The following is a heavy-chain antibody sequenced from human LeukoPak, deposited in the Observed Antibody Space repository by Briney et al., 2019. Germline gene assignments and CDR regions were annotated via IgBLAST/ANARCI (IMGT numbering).Heavy chain of an antibody. J-gene: IGHJ5*02. CDR3: AETHRYNH. Sequence: PGGSLRLSCAASGFSFSNAWMSWVRQAPGKGLELVGRIKTKTDGETTDYAAPVKGRFTISRDDSKNTLYLQMNSLKTEDTAVYYCAETHRYNHWGQGTLVTVSS. CDR2: IKTKTDGETT. V-gene: IGHV3-15*01. CDR1: GFSFSNAW. D-gene: IGHD5-24*01.